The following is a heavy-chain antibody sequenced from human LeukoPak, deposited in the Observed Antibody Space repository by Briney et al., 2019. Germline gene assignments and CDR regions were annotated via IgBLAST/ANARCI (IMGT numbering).Heavy chain of an antibody. CDR2: MNPTFGSA. V-gene: IGHV1-69*05. J-gene: IGHJ4*02. CDR3: ALVSDLTFDY. CDR1: GGTFSTYS. Sequence: SVKVSFKPSGGTFSTYSSTGVRQAPGQGREGMGGMNPTFGSAHYAQKFQDRVTITTDETTSLAYMELSGLTSDDTVVYYCALVSDLTFDYWGQGTLVTVSS. D-gene: IGHD6-6*01.